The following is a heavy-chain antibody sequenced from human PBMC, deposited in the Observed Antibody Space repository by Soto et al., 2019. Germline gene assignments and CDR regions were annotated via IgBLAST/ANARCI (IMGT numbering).Heavy chain of an antibody. J-gene: IGHJ4*02. CDR1: GFTFNDYA. D-gene: IGHD3-16*02. CDR2: ISWFSGTE. CDR3: VKASGCQWQILVIFDS. Sequence: SLRLSCVGSGFTFNDYAMHWVRQAPGKGLEWVAGISWFSGTEGYADSVRGRFTISRDDANNSLYLQMDSLTPEDTAFYSCVKASGCQWQILVIFDSWGRGPLVAVSS. V-gene: IGHV3-9*01.